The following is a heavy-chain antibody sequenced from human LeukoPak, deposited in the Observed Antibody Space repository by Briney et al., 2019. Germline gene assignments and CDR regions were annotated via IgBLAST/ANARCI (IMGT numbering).Heavy chain of an antibody. CDR2: ISSSSSYI. CDR3: ARDEPKGYYYDSSGYNLGAFDI. J-gene: IGHJ3*02. D-gene: IGHD3-22*01. Sequence: GGSLRLSCAASGFTFSSYAMSWVRQAPGKGLEWVSSISSSSSYIYYADSVKGRFTISRDNAKNSLYLQMNSLRAEDTAVYYCARDEPKGYYYDSSGYNLGAFDIWGQGTMVTVSS. CDR1: GFTFSSYA. V-gene: IGHV3-21*01.